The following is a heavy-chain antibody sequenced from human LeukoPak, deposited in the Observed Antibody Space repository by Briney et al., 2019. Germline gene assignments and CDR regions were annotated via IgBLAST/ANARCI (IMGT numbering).Heavy chain of an antibody. CDR2: IYYSGST. CDR1: GDSISRGDYY. D-gene: IGHD4-17*01. J-gene: IGHJ4*02. CDR3: AREGYGDYTIDY. Sequence: PSETLSLTCTVSGDSISRGDYYWSWIRQPPGKGLEWIGYIYYSGSTYYNPSLKSRVTISVGTSKNQFSLKLSSVTAADTAVYYCAREGYGDYTIDYWGQGTLVTVSS. V-gene: IGHV4-30-4*01.